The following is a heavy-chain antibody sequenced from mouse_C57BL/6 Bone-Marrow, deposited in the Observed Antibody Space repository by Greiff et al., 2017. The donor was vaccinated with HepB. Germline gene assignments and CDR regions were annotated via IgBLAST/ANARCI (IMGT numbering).Heavy chain of an antibody. CDR1: GFTFSSYG. CDR3: ARFYDGLGNY. J-gene: IGHJ2*01. V-gene: IGHV5-6*01. D-gene: IGHD2-3*01. Sequence: EVQGVESGGDLVKPGGSLKLSCAASGFTFSSYGMSWVRQTPDKRLEWVATISSGGSYTYYPDSVKGRFTISRDNAKNTLYLQMSSLKSEDTAMYYCARFYDGLGNYWGQGTTLTVSS. CDR2: ISSGGSYT.